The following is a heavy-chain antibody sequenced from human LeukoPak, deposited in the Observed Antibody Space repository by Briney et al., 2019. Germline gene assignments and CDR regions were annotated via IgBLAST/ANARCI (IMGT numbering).Heavy chain of an antibody. Sequence: SETLSLTCTVSGGSISSSSYYWGWIRQPPGKGLEWIGSIYYSGSTYYNPSLKSRVTISVDTSKNQFSLKLSSVTAADTAVYYCASEVVRGPDYWGQGTLVTVSS. CDR1: GGSISSSSYY. CDR2: IYYSGST. CDR3: ASEVVRGPDY. J-gene: IGHJ4*02. V-gene: IGHV4-39*01. D-gene: IGHD3-10*01.